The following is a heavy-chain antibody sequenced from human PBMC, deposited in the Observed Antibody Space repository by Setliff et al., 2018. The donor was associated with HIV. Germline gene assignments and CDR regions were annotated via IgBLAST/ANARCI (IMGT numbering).Heavy chain of an antibody. V-gene: IGHV4-39*07. Sequence: SETLSLTCTVSGGSINRSPYYWGWIRQPPGKGLEWIASIFYSGSTYHNPSLKSRVTISVDTANKQFSLYLSSVNETDTAVYYCARSGYTSGFYWVFGAFGVWGQGKLVTVSS. CDR3: ARSGYTSGFYWVFGAFGV. CDR1: GGSINRSPYY. D-gene: IGHD3-22*01. J-gene: IGHJ3*01. CDR2: IFYSGST.